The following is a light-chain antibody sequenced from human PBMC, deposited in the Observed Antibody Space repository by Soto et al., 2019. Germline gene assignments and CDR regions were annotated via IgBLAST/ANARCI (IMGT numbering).Light chain of an antibody. V-gene: IGLV2-23*02. CDR2: EVT. Sequence: QSALTQPASVSGSPGQSITITCTGTSSDVGSYNLVSWYQLLSGKAPKLILYEVTKRPSGVSNRFSGSKSGNTASLTISGLPDEDEADYSCCSYARIATFVFGTGTKVTVL. J-gene: IGLJ1*01. CDR3: CSYARIATFV. CDR1: SSDVGSYNL.